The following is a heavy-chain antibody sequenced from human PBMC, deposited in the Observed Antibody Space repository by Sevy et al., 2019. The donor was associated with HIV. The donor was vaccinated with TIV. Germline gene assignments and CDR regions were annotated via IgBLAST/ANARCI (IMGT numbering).Heavy chain of an antibody. CDR2: IYSGGST. D-gene: IGHD3-3*01. Sequence: GALRPSCAASGFTVSSNYMSWVRQAPGKGLEWVSVIYSGGSTYYADSVKGRFTISRDNSKNTLYLQMNSLRAEDTAVYYCVKSHVGCRSGYYIQFDPWGQGTLVTVSS. V-gene: IGHV3-53*01. CDR3: VKSHVGCRSGYYIQFDP. CDR1: GFTVSSNY. J-gene: IGHJ5*02.